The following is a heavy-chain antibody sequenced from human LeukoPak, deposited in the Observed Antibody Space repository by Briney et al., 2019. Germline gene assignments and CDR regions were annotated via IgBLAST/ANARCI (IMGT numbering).Heavy chain of an antibody. Sequence: ASVKVSCKASGYTFTSYDINWVRQATGHRLEWMGWMNPNSGNTGYAQKFQGRVTMTRNTSISTAYIALSSLRSEDTAVYYCARAPPPTVTPDYWGQGTLVTVSS. CDR1: GYTFTSYD. CDR3: ARAPPPTVTPDY. CDR2: MNPNSGNT. D-gene: IGHD4-11*01. V-gene: IGHV1-8*01. J-gene: IGHJ4*02.